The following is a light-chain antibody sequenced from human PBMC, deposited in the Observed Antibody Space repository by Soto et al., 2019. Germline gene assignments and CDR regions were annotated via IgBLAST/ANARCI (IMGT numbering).Light chain of an antibody. J-gene: IGKJ5*01. CDR1: QTVTSNY. V-gene: IGKV3-20*01. Sequence: EIVLTQSPGTLSLSPGERATLSCGASQTVTSNYLAWYQQKPGQAPRLLIFGASIRVTGIPDRFIGSGSGTDFTLTISRLEPEDFAVYYCQQYETSLPITFGQGTRLEIK. CDR2: GAS. CDR3: QQYETSLPIT.